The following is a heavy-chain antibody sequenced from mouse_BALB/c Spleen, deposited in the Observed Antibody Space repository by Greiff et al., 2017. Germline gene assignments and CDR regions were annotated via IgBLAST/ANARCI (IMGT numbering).Heavy chain of an antibody. CDR2: IYPGDSDT. CDR1: GYTFTSYW. V-gene: IGHV1-87*01. J-gene: IGHJ4*01. Sequence: QVQLQQSGAELARPGASVKLSCKASGYTFTSYWMQWVKQRPGQGLEWIGAIYPGDSDTRYTQKFKGKATLTADKSSSTAYMQLSSLASEDSAVYYYARSEGYYYGSSFGYYAMDYWGQGTSVTVSA. D-gene: IGHD1-1*01. CDR3: ARSEGYYYGSSFGYYAMDY.